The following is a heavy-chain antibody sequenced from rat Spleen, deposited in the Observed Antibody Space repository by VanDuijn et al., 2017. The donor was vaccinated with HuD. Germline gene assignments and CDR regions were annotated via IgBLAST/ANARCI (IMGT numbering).Heavy chain of an antibody. V-gene: IGHV5-29*01. Sequence: EVQLVESGGGLVQPGRSLKLSCAASGFTFSNYGMAWVRQAPTKGLEWVATISYDGSSTYYRDSVKGRFTISRDNAKSTLYLQMNSLRSEDTATYYCTKAVTDWGQGVMVTVSS. J-gene: IGHJ2*01. D-gene: IGHD4-5*01. CDR2: ISYDGSST. CDR3: TKAVTD. CDR1: GFTFSNYG.